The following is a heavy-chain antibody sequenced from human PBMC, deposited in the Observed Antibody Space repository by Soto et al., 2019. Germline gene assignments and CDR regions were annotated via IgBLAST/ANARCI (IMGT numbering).Heavy chain of an antibody. Sequence: QVHLQGSGPGLVKPSGTLSLTCTVSGASIISNNWWSWVRQSPGKGLEWIGEIHFSGVTNNNPSLKNRLSIAMDKPNNQFSLNLVSVTAADTAVYFCARGGFGDTGKDLESYHTLDVWGQGIAVTVSS. CDR2: IHFSGVT. V-gene: IGHV4-4*02. J-gene: IGHJ6*02. D-gene: IGHD5-18*01. CDR3: ARGGFGDTGKDLESYHTLDV. CDR1: GASIISNNW.